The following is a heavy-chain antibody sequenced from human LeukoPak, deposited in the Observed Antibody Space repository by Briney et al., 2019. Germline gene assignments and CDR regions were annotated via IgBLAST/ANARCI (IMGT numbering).Heavy chain of an antibody. J-gene: IGHJ4*02. CDR2: MNPNSGNT. CDR1: GYTFTSYD. V-gene: IGHV1-8*01. Sequence: ASVKVSCKASGYTFTSYDTDWVRQATGQGLEWMGWMNPNSGNTGYAQKFQGRVTMTTDTSTSTAYMELRSLRSDDTAVYYCARDSLAAAGTCWYWGQGTLVTVSS. D-gene: IGHD6-13*01. CDR3: ARDSLAAAGTCWY.